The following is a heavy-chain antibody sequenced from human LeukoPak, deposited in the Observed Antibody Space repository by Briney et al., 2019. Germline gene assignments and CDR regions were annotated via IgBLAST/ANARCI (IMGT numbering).Heavy chain of an antibody. D-gene: IGHD3-10*01. Sequence: ASVKVSCKASGYTFTSYYMHWVRQAPGQGLEWMGIINPSGGSTSYAQKFQGRVTMTRDTSTSTVYMELSSLRSEDTAVYYCAREFTMVQGVIISWFDPWGQGTLVTVSS. CDR2: INPSGGST. CDR1: GYTFTSYY. J-gene: IGHJ5*02. CDR3: AREFTMVQGVIISWFDP. V-gene: IGHV1-46*01.